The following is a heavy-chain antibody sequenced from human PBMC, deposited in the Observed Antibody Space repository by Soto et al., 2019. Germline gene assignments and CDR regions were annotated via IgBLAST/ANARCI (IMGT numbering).Heavy chain of an antibody. CDR1: GFTFSSYG. CDR3: AKDLYSGSFPDAFDI. Sequence: GGSLRLSCAASGFTFSSYGMHWVLQAPGKGLEWVAIISYYGSNKYYAGSVKGRFTISRDNSKNTLYLQMNSVRAEDTAVYYCAKDLYSGSFPDAFDIWGQGTMVTVSS. D-gene: IGHD1-26*01. V-gene: IGHV3-30*18. CDR2: ISYYGSNK. J-gene: IGHJ3*02.